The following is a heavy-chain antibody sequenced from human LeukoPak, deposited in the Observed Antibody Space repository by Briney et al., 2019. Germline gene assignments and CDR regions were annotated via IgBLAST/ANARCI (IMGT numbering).Heavy chain of an antibody. CDR1: GGTFSSYA. Sequence: SVKVSCKASGGTFSSYAISWVRQAPGQGLEWMGRIIPIFGTANYAQKFQGRVTITTDESTSTAYMELSSLRSEDTAVYYCARDPDSSSWYSNWFDPWGQGTLVTVSA. V-gene: IGHV1-69*05. CDR2: IIPIFGTA. D-gene: IGHD6-13*01. J-gene: IGHJ5*02. CDR3: ARDPDSSSWYSNWFDP.